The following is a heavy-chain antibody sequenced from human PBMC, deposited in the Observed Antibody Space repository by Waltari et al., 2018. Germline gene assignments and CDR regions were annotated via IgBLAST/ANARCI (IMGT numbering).Heavy chain of an antibody. CDR3: ASRSLNRDY. V-gene: IGHV4-34*01. Sequence: QVQLQQWGAGLLKPSETLSLTCAVYGGSFSGYYWCWIRKPPGQGLEWIGEINHSGSTNYTPSRKSRVTISVDTAKNQFSLKLSSVTAADTAVYYCASRSLNRDYWGQGTLVTVSS. CDR1: GGSFSGYY. CDR2: INHSGST. J-gene: IGHJ4*02.